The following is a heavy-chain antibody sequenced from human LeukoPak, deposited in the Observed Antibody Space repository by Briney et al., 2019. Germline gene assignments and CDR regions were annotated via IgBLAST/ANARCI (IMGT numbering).Heavy chain of an antibody. CDR1: GYTFTSYY. Sequence: ASVKVSCKASGYTFTSYYMHWVRQAPGQGLEWMGTINPSGGSTSYAQKFQGRVTMTRDASTSTVYMELSSLRSEDTAVYYCARAARYCSGGSCYLLGYWGQGTLVTVSS. J-gene: IGHJ4*02. CDR3: ARAARYCSGGSCYLLGY. D-gene: IGHD2-15*01. CDR2: INPSGGST. V-gene: IGHV1-46*01.